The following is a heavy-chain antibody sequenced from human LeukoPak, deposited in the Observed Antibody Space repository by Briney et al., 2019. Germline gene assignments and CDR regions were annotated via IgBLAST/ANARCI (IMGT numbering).Heavy chain of an antibody. CDR1: GFTFSSYA. CDR3: ARDLNEEIVVVPAAPFDY. V-gene: IGHV3-21*01. Sequence: GGSLRLSCAASGFTFSSYAMSWVRQAPGKGLEWVSSISSSSYIYYADSVKGRFTISRDNAKNSLYLQMNSLRAEDTAVYYCARDLNEEIVVVPAAPFDYWGQGTLVTVSS. CDR2: ISSSSYI. J-gene: IGHJ4*02. D-gene: IGHD2-2*01.